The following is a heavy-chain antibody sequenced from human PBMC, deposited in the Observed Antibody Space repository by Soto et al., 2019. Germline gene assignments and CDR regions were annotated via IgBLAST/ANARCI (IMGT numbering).Heavy chain of an antibody. Sequence: EASVKVSCKASGYTFTGYYMHWVRQAPGQGLEWMGWINPNSGGTNYAQKFQGWVTMTRDTSISTAYMELSRLRSDDTAVYYCARGVSTIFGVVTAYVSRYGMDVWGQGTTVTVSS. V-gene: IGHV1-2*04. CDR2: INPNSGGT. CDR3: ARGVSTIFGVVTAYVSRYGMDV. CDR1: GYTFTGYY. J-gene: IGHJ6*02. D-gene: IGHD3-3*01.